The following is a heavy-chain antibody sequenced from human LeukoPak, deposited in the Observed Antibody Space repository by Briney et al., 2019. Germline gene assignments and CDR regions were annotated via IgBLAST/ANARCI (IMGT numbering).Heavy chain of an antibody. J-gene: IGHJ4*02. D-gene: IGHD5-12*01. CDR2: INHSGST. CDR1: GGSFSGYY. Sequence: SETLSLTCAVYGGSFSGYYWSWIRQPPGKGLEWIGEINHSGSTNYNPSLKSRVTISVDTSKNQFSLKLSTVTAADTAVYYCAGGYSGYDLNYWGQGTLVTVSS. V-gene: IGHV4-34*01. CDR3: AGGYSGYDLNY.